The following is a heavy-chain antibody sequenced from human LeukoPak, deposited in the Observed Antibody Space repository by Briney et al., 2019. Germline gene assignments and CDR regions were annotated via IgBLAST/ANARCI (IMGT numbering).Heavy chain of an antibody. D-gene: IGHD3-22*01. J-gene: IGHJ4*02. CDR1: GFTFDDYG. CDR2: INWNGGST. CDR3: ARDSSSGYYTH. V-gene: IGHV3-20*04. Sequence: GGSLRLSCAASGFTFDDYGMSWVRQAPGKGLEWVSGINWNGGSTGYADSVKGRFTISRENAKNSLYLQMNSLRAEDTAVYYCARDSSSGYYTHWGQGILVTVSS.